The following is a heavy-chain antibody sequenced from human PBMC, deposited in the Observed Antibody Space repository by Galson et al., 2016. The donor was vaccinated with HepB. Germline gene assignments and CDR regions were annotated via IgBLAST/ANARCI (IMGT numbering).Heavy chain of an antibody. V-gene: IGHV3-33*01. CDR3: ASGTTMTPDYFDY. Sequence: SLRLSCAASGFTFNSYGMHWVRQAPGKGLEWVALVWYDEINKFYRDSVKGRFTISRDNSKNTLYLQMNNLRAADTAVYYCASGTTMTPDYFDYWGQGTLVTVSS. CDR2: VWYDEINK. CDR1: GFTFNSYG. D-gene: IGHD4-17*01. J-gene: IGHJ4*02.